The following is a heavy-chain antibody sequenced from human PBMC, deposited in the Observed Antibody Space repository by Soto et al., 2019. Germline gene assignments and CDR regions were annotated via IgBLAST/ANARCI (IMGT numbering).Heavy chain of an antibody. V-gene: IGHV3-7*01. J-gene: IGHJ4*02. D-gene: IGHD1-1*01. CDR2: TRQEGGQS. CDR1: GFTLSSYW. Sequence: GGSLRLSCEASGFTLSSYWMSWIRQAPGKGLEWVANTRQEGGQSYLVDSVQGRFTISRDNAKNSVYLQMNSLRAEDTAVYYCVRDGSTAWHFDSWGQGTLVTVSS. CDR3: VRDGSTAWHFDS.